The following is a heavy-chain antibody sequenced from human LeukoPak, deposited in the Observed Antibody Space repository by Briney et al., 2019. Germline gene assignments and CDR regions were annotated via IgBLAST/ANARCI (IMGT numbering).Heavy chain of an antibody. CDR3: ARYCSSTSCPGPFRYWFDP. Sequence: ASVKVSCKASGYTFTSYGISWVRQAPGQGLEWMGWISAYNGNTNYAQKLQGRVTMTTDTSTSTAYMELWSLRSDDTAVYYCARYCSSTSCPGPFRYWFDPWGQGTLVTVSS. V-gene: IGHV1-18*01. D-gene: IGHD2-2*01. J-gene: IGHJ5*02. CDR2: ISAYNGNT. CDR1: GYTFTSYG.